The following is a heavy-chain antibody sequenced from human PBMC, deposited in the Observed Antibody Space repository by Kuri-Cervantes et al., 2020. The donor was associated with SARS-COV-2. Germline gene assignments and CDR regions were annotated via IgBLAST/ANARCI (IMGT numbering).Heavy chain of an antibody. CDR3: ATASPHYVQSNWFDP. CDR1: GYTFTSYY. D-gene: IGHD1-1*01. V-gene: IGHV1-46*01. CDR2: INPSGGST. J-gene: IGHJ5*02. Sequence: ASVKVSCKVSGYTFTSYYMHWVRQAPGQGLEWMGIINPSGGSTSYAQKFQGRVTMTRDTSTSTVYMELSSLRSEDTAVYYCATASPHYVQSNWFDPWGQGTLVTVSS.